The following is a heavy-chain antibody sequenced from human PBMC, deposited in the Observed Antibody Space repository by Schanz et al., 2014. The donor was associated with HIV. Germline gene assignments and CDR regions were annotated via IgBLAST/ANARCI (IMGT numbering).Heavy chain of an antibody. D-gene: IGHD5-18*01. Sequence: QVQLVESGGGVVQPGRSLSLSCVASGFTFGDHYMTWIRQAPGKGLEWVAHITGPGDTMYYADSVKGRFTISRDNAKNSLNLQLKSLRAEDTAVYYCARGITGNSYGSDYWGQGALVSVSS. CDR2: ITGPGDTM. CDR3: ARGITGNSYGSDY. J-gene: IGHJ4*02. CDR1: GFTFGDHY. V-gene: IGHV3-11*01.